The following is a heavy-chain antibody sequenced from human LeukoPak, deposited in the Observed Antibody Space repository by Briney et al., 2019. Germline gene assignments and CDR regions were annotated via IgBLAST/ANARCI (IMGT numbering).Heavy chain of an antibody. V-gene: IGHV1-2*06. J-gene: IGHJ4*02. CDR1: GYTFTGYY. D-gene: IGHD1-26*01. CDR2: INPNDGGT. Sequence: ASVKVSCKASGYTFTGYYMHWVRQAPGQGLEWMGRINPNDGGTNYAQKFQGRVTMTGDTSISTAYMELSSLRSDDTAVYYCTRESGSYHGNDYWGQGTLVTVSS. CDR3: TRESGSYHGNDY.